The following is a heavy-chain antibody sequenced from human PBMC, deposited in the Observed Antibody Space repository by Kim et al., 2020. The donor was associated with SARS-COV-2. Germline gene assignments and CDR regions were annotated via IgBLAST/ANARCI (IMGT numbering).Heavy chain of an antibody. D-gene: IGHD5-12*01. CDR1: GFTFSYYY. V-gene: IGHV3-11*03. J-gene: IGHJ4*02. CDR3: ASRPRGRDGYNYPFDY. CDR2: ISSSSSYT. Sequence: GGSLRLSCAASGFTFSYYYMSWIRQAPGKGLEWVSYISSSSSYTNYADSVKGRFTISRDNAKNSLYLQMNSLRAEDTAVYYCASRPRGRDGYNYPFDYWGQGTLVTVSS.